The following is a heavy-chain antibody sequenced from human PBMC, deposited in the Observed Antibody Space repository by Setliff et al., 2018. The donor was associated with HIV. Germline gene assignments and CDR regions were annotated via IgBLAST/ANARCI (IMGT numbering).Heavy chain of an antibody. CDR3: AKTSVGATGLYAFDI. CDR2: FHTSVTT. D-gene: IGHD1-26*01. CDR1: GGSISSGSYY. Sequence: SETLSLTCTVSGGSISSGSYYYTWIRQPAGKGLEWIGHFHTSVTTNYNPSLKSRVTISVHTSKNQFSLRLTSMTAADTAVYYCAKTSVGATGLYAFDIWGQGTMVTVSS. J-gene: IGHJ3*02. V-gene: IGHV4-61*09.